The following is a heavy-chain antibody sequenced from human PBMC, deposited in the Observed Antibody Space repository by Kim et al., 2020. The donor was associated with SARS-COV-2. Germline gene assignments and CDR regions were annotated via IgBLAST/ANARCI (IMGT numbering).Heavy chain of an antibody. CDR2: ISSSRSYI. J-gene: IGHJ6*02. CDR1: GFTFSSYS. Sequence: GGSLRLSCAASGFTFSSYSMNWVRQAPGKGLEWVSSISSSRSYIYYADSVKGRFTISRDNAKNSLYLQMNSLRAEDTAVYYCARLLGMDVWGQGTTDTVS. CDR3: ARLLGMDV. V-gene: IGHV3-21*01.